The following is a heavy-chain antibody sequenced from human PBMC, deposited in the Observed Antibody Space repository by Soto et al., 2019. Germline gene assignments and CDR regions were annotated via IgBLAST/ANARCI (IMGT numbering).Heavy chain of an antibody. V-gene: IGHV3-23*01. CDR2: ISGSGGST. CDR1: GFTFSSYA. CDR3: AKGRDIVATVGGWFDP. Sequence: EVQLLESGGGLLQPGGSLRLSCAASGFTFSSYAMSWVRQAPGKGLEWVSAISGSGGSTYYAASVKGRFTISRDNSKNTLYLQMNSLRAEDTAVYYCAKGRDIVATVGGWFDPWGQGTLVTVSS. D-gene: IGHD5-12*01. J-gene: IGHJ5*02.